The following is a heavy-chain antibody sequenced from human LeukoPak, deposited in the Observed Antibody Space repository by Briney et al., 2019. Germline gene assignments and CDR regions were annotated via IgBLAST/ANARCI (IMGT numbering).Heavy chain of an antibody. D-gene: IGHD2-2*01. V-gene: IGHV3-66*01. Sequence: GGSLGLSCAASGFTVSSNYMSWVRQAPGKGLEWVSVIYSGGSTYYADSVKGRFTISRDNSKNTLYLQMNSLRAEDTAVYYCAREAPAAMLDYWGQGTLVTVSS. CDR2: IYSGGST. J-gene: IGHJ4*02. CDR3: AREAPAAMLDY. CDR1: GFTVSSNY.